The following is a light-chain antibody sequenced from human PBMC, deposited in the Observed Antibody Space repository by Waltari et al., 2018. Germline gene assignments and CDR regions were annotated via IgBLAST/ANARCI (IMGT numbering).Light chain of an antibody. J-gene: IGKJ3*01. CDR2: DAS. CDR1: QSISSNS. CDR3: QQYETSPPT. Sequence: EIVLTQSPGTLSLSPGEGDPLSCRASQSISSNSLAWYQHKPGPTPSLLLYDASIRAAGIPDRFTGSGFGTDFILTINRLEPEDSSVYYCQQYETSPPTFGPGTRVDIE. V-gene: IGKV3-20*01.